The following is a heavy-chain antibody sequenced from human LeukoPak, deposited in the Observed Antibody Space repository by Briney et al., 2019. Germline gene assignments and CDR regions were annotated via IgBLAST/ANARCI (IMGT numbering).Heavy chain of an antibody. CDR3: AKDMSFMITFGGVID. V-gene: IGHV3-23*01. Sequence: GGTLRLSCAASGFTFSSYGMSWVRQAPGKGLEWVSAISGSGGSTYCADSVKGRFTISRDNSKNTLYLQMNSLRAEDTAVYYCAKDMSFMITFGGVIDWGQGTLVTVSS. CDR2: ISGSGGST. CDR1: GFTFSSYG. D-gene: IGHD3-16*02. J-gene: IGHJ4*02.